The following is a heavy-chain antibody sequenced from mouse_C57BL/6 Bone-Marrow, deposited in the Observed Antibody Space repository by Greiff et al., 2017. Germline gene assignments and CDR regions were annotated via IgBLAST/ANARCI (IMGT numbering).Heavy chain of an antibody. Sequence: EVHLVESGGGLVKPGGSLKLSCAASGFTFSSYAMSWVRQTPEKRLAWVATISDGCSYTYYPGNVQGRFTISIDNATNNLYLQMSHLKSEDTAMYYCAEVRGLFDYWGQGTTLTVSS. CDR1: GFTFSSYA. J-gene: IGHJ2*01. D-gene: IGHD2-12*01. V-gene: IGHV5-4*01. CDR3: AEVRGLFDY. CDR2: ISDGCSYT.